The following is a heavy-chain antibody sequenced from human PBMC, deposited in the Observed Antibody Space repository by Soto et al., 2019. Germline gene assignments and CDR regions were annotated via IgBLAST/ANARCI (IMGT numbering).Heavy chain of an antibody. CDR1: GGSFSGYY. J-gene: IGHJ3*02. CDR2: INHSGST. Sequence: QVQLQQWGAGLLKPSETLSLTCAVYGGSFSGYYWSWIRQPPGKGLEWIGEINHSGSTNYNPSLMRRVTISVDTSKNQFSLKLSSVTAAVTAVYYCARADIVVVVAATGADAFDIWGQGTMVTVSS. D-gene: IGHD2-15*01. V-gene: IGHV4-34*01. CDR3: ARADIVVVVAATGADAFDI.